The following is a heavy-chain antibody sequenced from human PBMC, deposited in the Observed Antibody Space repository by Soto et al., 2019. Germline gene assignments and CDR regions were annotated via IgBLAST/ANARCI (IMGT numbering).Heavy chain of an antibody. D-gene: IGHD2-15*01. CDR2: ISYDGSNK. J-gene: IGHJ3*02. CDR1: GFTFSSYG. CDR3: AKDKLSGVAGAFDI. V-gene: IGHV3-30*18. Sequence: GGSLRLSCAASGFTFSSYGMHWVRQAPGKGLEWVAVISYDGSNKYYADSVKGRFTISRDNSKNTLYLQMNSLRAEDTAVYYCAKDKLSGVAGAFDIWGQGTMVTVSS.